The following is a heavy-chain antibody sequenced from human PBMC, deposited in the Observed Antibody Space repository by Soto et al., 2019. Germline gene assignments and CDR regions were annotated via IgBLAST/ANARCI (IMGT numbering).Heavy chain of an antibody. CDR3: ARNRVGSSWYVDY. J-gene: IGHJ4*02. D-gene: IGHD6-13*01. V-gene: IGHV4-30-2*01. Sequence: QLQLQESGSGLVKPSQTLSLTCAVSGDSLNSGGYSWSWIRQPPRKGLEWIGYINHSGSTHYNPSLKRRVTMSLDRSKYQFSLRLNAVTAEDTAVYYCARNRVGSSWYVDYWGQGIQVTVSS. CDR1: GDSLNSGGYS. CDR2: INHSGST.